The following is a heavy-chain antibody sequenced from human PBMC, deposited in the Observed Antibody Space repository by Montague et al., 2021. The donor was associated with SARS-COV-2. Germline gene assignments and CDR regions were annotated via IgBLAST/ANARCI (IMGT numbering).Heavy chain of an antibody. D-gene: IGHD1-14*01. Sequence: SETLSLTCLVSGGTISTDSLYWYWAWIRQPPGKGLEWIGSIFHNGDSYYNPSLNTRVTISIDTSRNHFSLSLTSVTAPDTAVYYCASHVPNLRAAVDYFDYWGQGTPVTVSS. CDR2: IFHNGDS. V-gene: IGHV4-39*01. J-gene: IGHJ4*02. CDR1: GGTISTDSLYWY. CDR3: ASHVPNLRAAVDYFDY.